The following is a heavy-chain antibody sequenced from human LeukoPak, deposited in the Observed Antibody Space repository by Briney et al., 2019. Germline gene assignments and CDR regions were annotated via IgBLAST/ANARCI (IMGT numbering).Heavy chain of an antibody. D-gene: IGHD3-16*01. V-gene: IGHV4-59*01. Sequence: SETLSLTCTXSGGPISSYYWSWIRQPPGKGLEWIGYIYYSGSTNYNPSLKSRVTISVDTSKNQFSLKLSSVTAADTAVYYCARVVVGGTYYYYYYMDVWGKGTTVTVSS. J-gene: IGHJ6*03. CDR3: ARVVVGGTYYYYYYMDV. CDR1: GGPISSYY. CDR2: IYYSGST.